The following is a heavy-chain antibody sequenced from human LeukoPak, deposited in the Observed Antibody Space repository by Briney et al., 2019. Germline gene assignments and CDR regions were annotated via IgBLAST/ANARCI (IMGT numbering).Heavy chain of an antibody. CDR2: IYYSGST. Sequence: SETLSLTCTVSGGSISSGDYYWSWIRQPPGKGLEWIGYIYYSGSTYYNPSLKSRVTISVDTSKNQFSLKLSSVTAADTAVYYCAREANSSSWYRTGYYFDYWGQGTLVTVSS. V-gene: IGHV4-30-4*01. D-gene: IGHD6-13*01. CDR3: AREANSSSWYRTGYYFDY. J-gene: IGHJ4*02. CDR1: GGSISSGDYY.